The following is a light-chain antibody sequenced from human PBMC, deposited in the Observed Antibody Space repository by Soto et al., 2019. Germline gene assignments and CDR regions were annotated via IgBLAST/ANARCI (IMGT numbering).Light chain of an antibody. CDR1: ISDVGAYNY. V-gene: IGLV2-8*01. J-gene: IGLJ2*01. Sequence: QSVLTQPASVSGSPGQSITISCTGSISDVGAYNYVSWYQQHPGKAPKLMIYEVSKRPSGVPDRFSGSKSGNTASLTVSGLQAEDEADYYCSSYAGSNNLVFGGGTKLTVL. CDR2: EVS. CDR3: SSYAGSNNLV.